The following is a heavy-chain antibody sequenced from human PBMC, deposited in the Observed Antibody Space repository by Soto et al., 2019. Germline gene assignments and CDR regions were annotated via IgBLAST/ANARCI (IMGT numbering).Heavy chain of an antibody. J-gene: IGHJ4*02. CDR3: ARGSQLWLDY. Sequence: PSETLSLTCSVSGGSVSSGSYYWSWIRQPPGKGLEWIGYIYYSGSTNYNPSLKSRVTISVDTYKNQFSLKLSSVAAADTAVYYCARGSQLWLDYWGKGTLVTVSS. CDR1: GGSVSSGSYY. V-gene: IGHV4-61*01. CDR2: IYYSGST. D-gene: IGHD5-18*01.